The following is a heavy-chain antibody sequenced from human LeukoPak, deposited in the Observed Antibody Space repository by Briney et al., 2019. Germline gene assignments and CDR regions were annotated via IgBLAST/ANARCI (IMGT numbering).Heavy chain of an antibody. D-gene: IGHD3-3*01. Sequence: GWSLRLSCAASGFTFSSYAMSWVRQAPGKGLEWVSAISGSGGSTYYADSVKGRFTISRDNSKNTLYLQMNSLRAEDTAVYYWAKDRLIITIFGVVTEKFDYWGQGTLVTVSS. CDR2: ISGSGGST. J-gene: IGHJ4*02. V-gene: IGHV3-23*01. CDR1: GFTFSSYA. CDR3: AKDRLIITIFGVVTEKFDY.